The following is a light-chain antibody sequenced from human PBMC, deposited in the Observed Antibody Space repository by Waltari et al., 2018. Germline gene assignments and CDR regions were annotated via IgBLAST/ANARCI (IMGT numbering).Light chain of an antibody. CDR2: GRN. CDR1: GLKTYF. J-gene: IGLJ2*01. CDR3: NCRDSSGNHR. Sequence: SSELTQDPAVSVAVGQTVRITCQGDGLKTYFASWYQQKPGQAPLLVIYGRNDRPSGIPDRFFGASTGDKSSLTITGAQAEDEADYFCNCRDSSGNHRFGGGTKLTVL. V-gene: IGLV3-19*01.